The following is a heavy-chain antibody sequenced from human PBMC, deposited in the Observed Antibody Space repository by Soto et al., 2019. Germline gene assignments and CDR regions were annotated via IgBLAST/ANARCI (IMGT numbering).Heavy chain of an antibody. CDR3: ARVTVTKRTFDY. V-gene: IGHV1-46*01. D-gene: IGHD4-17*01. J-gene: IGHJ4*02. CDR1: GYTFTNYY. Sequence: QVQLVQSGAEVKKPGASVKVSCKASGYTFTNYYIHWVRQAPGQGLEWMGIINPSGGSTSYAQNFHDRVTMTRDPSTSTVYMELSSLRSEDTAVYYCARVTVTKRTFDYWGQGTLVTVSS. CDR2: INPSGGST.